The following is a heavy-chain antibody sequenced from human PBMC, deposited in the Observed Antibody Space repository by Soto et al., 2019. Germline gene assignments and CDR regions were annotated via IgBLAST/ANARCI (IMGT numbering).Heavy chain of an antibody. D-gene: IGHD5-12*01. Sequence: EVQLVESEGGLVKRGGSLRLSCAASGFSFTSAWMNWVRQIPGKGLEWVGRIKTNIDGGATDYSAPVKGRFTISRDDSKDTVYLQMNSLKTEDTAVYYCTTGRGGSAYVPGAYWGQGALVTVSS. CDR1: GFSFTSAW. CDR3: TTGRGGSAYVPGAY. V-gene: IGHV3-15*07. J-gene: IGHJ4*02. CDR2: IKTNIDGGAT.